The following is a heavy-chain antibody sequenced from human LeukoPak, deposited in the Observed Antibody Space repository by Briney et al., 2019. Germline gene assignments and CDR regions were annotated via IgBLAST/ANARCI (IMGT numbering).Heavy chain of an antibody. CDR3: ARVAAAADTVSGMDV. V-gene: IGHV4-59*01. D-gene: IGHD6-13*01. Sequence: SETLSLTCTVSGGSISSYYWSWIRQPPGKGLEWIGYIYYSGSINYNPSLKSRVTISVDTSKNQFSLKLSSVTAADTAVYYCARVAAAADTVSGMDVWGQGTTVTVSS. CDR1: GGSISSYY. CDR2: IYYSGSI. J-gene: IGHJ6*02.